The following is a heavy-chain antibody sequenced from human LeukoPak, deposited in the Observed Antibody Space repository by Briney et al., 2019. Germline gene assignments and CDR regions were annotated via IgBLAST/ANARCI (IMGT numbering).Heavy chain of an antibody. Sequence: SLTCSFSASALTFVSYNLHWVRQAQGMGLEGVVVRSYDGNNKYYADSVKGRFTISRDNSKNTLYLQMNGLRAEDTAVYYCAKGYDYRSGAGSFDYWGQGTLVTVSS. CDR3: AKGYDYRSGAGSFDY. CDR2: RSYDGNNK. J-gene: IGHJ4*02. V-gene: IGHV3-30*18. D-gene: IGHD3-10*01. CDR1: ALTFVSYN.